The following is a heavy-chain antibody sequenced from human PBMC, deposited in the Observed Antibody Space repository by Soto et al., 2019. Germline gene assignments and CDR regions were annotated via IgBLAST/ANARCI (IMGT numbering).Heavy chain of an antibody. CDR3: VREDGVVGASSAFDS. V-gene: IGHV3-21*01. CDR2: INGRSNYK. CDR1: GFALTTYT. D-gene: IGHD1-26*01. J-gene: IGHJ4*02. Sequence: PSETLRLSCVASGFALTTYTMNWVRQAPGTGLEWVSSINGRSNYKYYSDSVKGRFTVSRDNAQNSLFLQMSRLGPEDTAVYYCVREDGVVGASSAFDSWGQGTLVTVSS.